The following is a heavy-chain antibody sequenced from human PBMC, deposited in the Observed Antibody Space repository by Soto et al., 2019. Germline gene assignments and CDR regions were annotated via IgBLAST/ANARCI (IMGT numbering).Heavy chain of an antibody. CDR3: AAERWSGGSDFRHQNGMDV. V-gene: IGHV3-30*04. Sequence: QVQLVESGGGVVQPGRSLRLSCAASGISFSNYAMHWVRQAPGKGLEWVAVASHDGRNTYYTDSVKGRFTISRDTSNTXLXLQMDSLRVEDTAVYYCAAERWSGGSDFRHQNGMDVWGQGATVAVSS. J-gene: IGHJ6*02. CDR1: GISFSNYA. D-gene: IGHD3-10*01. CDR2: ASHDGRNT.